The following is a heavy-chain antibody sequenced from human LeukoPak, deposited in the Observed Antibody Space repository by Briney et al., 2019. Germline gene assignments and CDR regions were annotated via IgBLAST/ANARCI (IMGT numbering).Heavy chain of an antibody. CDR2: VSGDGGDT. CDR3: AKGSRTGRPYYFDY. CDR1: GFTFNNAW. V-gene: IGHV3-23*01. Sequence: PGGSLRLSCAASGFTFNNAWMSWVRQAPGKGLDWVSAVSGDGGDTYYADSVKGRFTISRDNSKNVLYLQMSSLRAEDTAIYYCAKGSRTGRPYYFDYWGQGTLVTVSS. J-gene: IGHJ4*02. D-gene: IGHD1-1*01.